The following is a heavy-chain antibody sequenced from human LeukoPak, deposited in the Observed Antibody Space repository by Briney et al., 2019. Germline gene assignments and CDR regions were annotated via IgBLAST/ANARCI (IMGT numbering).Heavy chain of an antibody. V-gene: IGHV5-51*01. Sequence: GESLKISCKGSGYSFTSYWIGWVRQMPGKGLEWMGIIYPGDSDTRYSPSFQGQVTISADKSISTAYLQWSSLKASDTAMYYCARPVVGGSYFDAFDIWGQGTMVTVSS. CDR3: ARPVVGGSYFDAFDI. CDR2: IYPGDSDT. CDR1: GYSFTSYW. J-gene: IGHJ3*02. D-gene: IGHD1-26*01.